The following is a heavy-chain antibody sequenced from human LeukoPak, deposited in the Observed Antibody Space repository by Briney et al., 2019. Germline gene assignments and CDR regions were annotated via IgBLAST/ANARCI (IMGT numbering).Heavy chain of an antibody. J-gene: IGHJ4*02. CDR3: ARTHGIVGATFFDY. CDR1: GGSISRGDYY. CDR2: IYYSGST. Sequence: SETLSLTCTVSGGSISRGDYYWSWIRQPPGKGLEWIGHIYYSGSTYYNPSLKSRVAISLDTSKNQFSLQLISVTAADTAVYYCARTHGIVGATFFDYWGQGTLVTVSS. V-gene: IGHV4-30-4*08. D-gene: IGHD1-26*01.